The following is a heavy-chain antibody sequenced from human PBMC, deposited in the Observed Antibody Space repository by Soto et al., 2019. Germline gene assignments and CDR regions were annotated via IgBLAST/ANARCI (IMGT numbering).Heavy chain of an antibody. CDR2: IYYSGST. D-gene: IGHD6-13*01. Sequence: SETLSLTCTVSGGSISSGGYYWSWIRQPPGKGLEWIGYIYYSGSTNYNPSLKSRVTISVDTSKNQFSLKLSSVTAADTAVYYCARLRGHSWADAFDIWGQGTMVTVSS. CDR1: GGSISSGGYY. J-gene: IGHJ3*02. CDR3: ARLRGHSWADAFDI. V-gene: IGHV4-61*08.